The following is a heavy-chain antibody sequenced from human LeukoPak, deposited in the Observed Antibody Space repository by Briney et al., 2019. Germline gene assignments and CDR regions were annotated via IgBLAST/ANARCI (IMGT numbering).Heavy chain of an antibody. CDR1: GASVSSDY. CDR3: GRNLGSGSDH. CDR2: THYRGDI. D-gene: IGHD3-10*01. J-gene: IGHJ4*02. Sequence: SETLSLTCSVSGASVSSDYWNWIRQSPGRGLEWIGYTHYRGDINYNPSLKSRLTMSVDTSSNQVSLKLSSVTAADAAVYYCGRNLGSGSDHWGQGTLVTVSS. V-gene: IGHV4-59*02.